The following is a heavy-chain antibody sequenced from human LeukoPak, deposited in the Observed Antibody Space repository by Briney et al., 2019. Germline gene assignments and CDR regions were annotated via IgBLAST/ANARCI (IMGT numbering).Heavy chain of an antibody. CDR3: ARDYGGNSRLHTRFDY. CDR2: ISSSSSYI. D-gene: IGHD4-23*01. CDR1: GFTFSSYS. Sequence: PGGSLRLSCAASGFTFSSYSMNWVRQAPGKGLEWISSISSSSSYIYYADSVKGRFTISRDNAKNSLYLQMNSLRAEDTAVYYCARDYGGNSRLHTRFDYWGQGTLATVSS. J-gene: IGHJ4*02. V-gene: IGHV3-21*01.